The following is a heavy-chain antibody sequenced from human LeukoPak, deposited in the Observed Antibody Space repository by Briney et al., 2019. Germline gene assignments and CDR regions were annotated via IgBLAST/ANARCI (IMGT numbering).Heavy chain of an antibody. CDR2: ISAYNGNT. Sequence: ASVKVSCKASGYTFTSYGISWVRQAPGQGLEWMGWISAYNGNTNYAQKLQGRVTMTTDTYTSTAYMELRSLTSDATAVYYCARDPFDYSYGMDVWGQGTTVTVSS. J-gene: IGHJ6*02. CDR3: ARDPFDYSYGMDV. V-gene: IGHV1-18*01. CDR1: GYTFTSYG.